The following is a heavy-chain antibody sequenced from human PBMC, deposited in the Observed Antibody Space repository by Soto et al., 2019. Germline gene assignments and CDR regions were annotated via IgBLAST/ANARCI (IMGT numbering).Heavy chain of an antibody. J-gene: IGHJ5*02. CDR2: IYDGGGS. CDR1: GASVTSGLYY. D-gene: IGHD3-16*01. Sequence: QVQLQESGPGLVKPAENLSLTCSVSGASVTSGLYYWTWIRQPPGRGLEWMGFIYDGGGSNYSPSIRGRVTMSVDSCKNQSSLKLHSVTAADTAVYYCARADGREFDYDDVWGTRGDWFDPWGQGTLVTVSS. V-gene: IGHV4-61*01. CDR3: ARADGREFDYDDVWGTRGDWFDP.